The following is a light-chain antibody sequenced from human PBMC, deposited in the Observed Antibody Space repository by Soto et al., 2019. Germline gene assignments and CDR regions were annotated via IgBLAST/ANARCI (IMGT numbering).Light chain of an antibody. Sequence: VMTQSPATLSLSPGDRVTLSCRASQSVSNKLGWYQHKTGQAPRLLIYAGSTRATGIPARLSGSGSGTDLNLTISSLQSEDFAVYYCQQYFDWPITCGQGTRLEIK. CDR1: QSVSNK. V-gene: IGKV3-15*01. CDR3: QQYFDWPIT. CDR2: AGS. J-gene: IGKJ5*01.